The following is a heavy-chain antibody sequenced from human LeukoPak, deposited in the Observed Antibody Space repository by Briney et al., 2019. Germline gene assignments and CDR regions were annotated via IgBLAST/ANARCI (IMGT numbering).Heavy chain of an antibody. Sequence: AGGSLRLSCAASGFTFSSYEMNWVRQAPGKGLEWVSYISSSGSTIYYADSVKGRFTISRDNAKNSLYLQMNSLRAEDTAIYYCAGERNCGGDCYQGSWFDPWGQGTLVTVSS. D-gene: IGHD2-21*02. J-gene: IGHJ5*02. CDR2: ISSSGSTI. CDR3: AGERNCGGDCYQGSWFDP. CDR1: GFTFSSYE. V-gene: IGHV3-48*03.